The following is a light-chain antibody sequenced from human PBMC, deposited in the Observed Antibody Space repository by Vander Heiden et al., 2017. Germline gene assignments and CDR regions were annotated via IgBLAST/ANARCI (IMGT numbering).Light chain of an antibody. V-gene: IGLV5-52*01. CDR1: RGLSVGAFW. CDR2: YHSDSNK. J-gene: IGLJ3*02. CDR3: GTWHSNSKTHEV. Sequence: QPVLTQPSSHSASPGPSVRLTCMLSRGLSVGAFWIMRYQQKPGNPPRYLPYYHSDSNKGQGSGVPSRFSGSNDASANAGILRISGLQPEDEADYYCGTWHSNSKTHEVFGGGTKLTVL.